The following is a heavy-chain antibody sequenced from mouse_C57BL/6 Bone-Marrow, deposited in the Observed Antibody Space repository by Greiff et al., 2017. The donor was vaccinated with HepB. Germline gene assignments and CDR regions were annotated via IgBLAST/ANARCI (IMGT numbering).Heavy chain of an antibody. CDR1: GFTFSDYG. D-gene: IGHD2-4*01. CDR2: ISSGSSTI. Sequence: EVKLVESGGGLVKPGGSLKLSCAASGFTFSDYGMHWVRPAPEKGLEWVAYISSGSSTIYYADTVKGRFPISRDNAKNTLFLQMTSLRSEDTAMYYCATTMIRRAWFAYWGQGTLVTVSA. CDR3: ATTMIRRAWFAY. V-gene: IGHV5-17*01. J-gene: IGHJ3*01.